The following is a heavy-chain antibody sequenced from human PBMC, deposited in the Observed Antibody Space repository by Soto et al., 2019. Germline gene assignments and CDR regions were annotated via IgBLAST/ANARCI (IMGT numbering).Heavy chain of an antibody. CDR2: ISGSGGST. D-gene: IGHD1-7*01. Sequence: PGGSLRLSCAASGFTFSSYAMSWVRQAPGKGLEWVSAISGSGGSTYYADSVKGRFTISRDNSKNTLYLQMNSLRAEDTAVYYCAKALQLQEVSYYYYGMDVWGKGTTVTVSS. J-gene: IGHJ6*04. CDR3: AKALQLQEVSYYYYGMDV. CDR1: GFTFSSYA. V-gene: IGHV3-23*01.